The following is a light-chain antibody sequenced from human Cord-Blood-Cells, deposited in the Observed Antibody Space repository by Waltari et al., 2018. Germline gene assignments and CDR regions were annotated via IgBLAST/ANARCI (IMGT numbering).Light chain of an antibody. CDR3: QQYNSYSYS. V-gene: IGKV1-5*03. J-gene: IGKJ2*03. CDR2: KAS. CDR1: QGISSW. Sequence: DIQMTQSPSTLSASVGDRVTITCRASQGISSWLAWYQQKPGKAPKLLLYKASSLESGVPPRFIGSGSGTEFTLPISSLQPDDFATYYCQQYNSYSYSFGQGTKLEIK.